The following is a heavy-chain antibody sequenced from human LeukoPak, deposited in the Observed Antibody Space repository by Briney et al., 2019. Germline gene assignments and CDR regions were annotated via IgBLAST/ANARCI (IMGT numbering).Heavy chain of an antibody. J-gene: IGHJ6*02. D-gene: IGHD2-2*01. V-gene: IGHV3-48*03. Sequence: GGSLRLSCAASGFTFSSYEMNWVRQAPGKGLEWVSYISSSGSTIYYADSVKGRFTISRDNAKNSLYLQMNSRRAEDTAVYYCARGALNYCSSTSCYTYYYGMDVWGQGTTVTVSS. CDR2: ISSSGSTI. CDR1: GFTFSSYE. CDR3: ARGALNYCSSTSCYTYYYGMDV.